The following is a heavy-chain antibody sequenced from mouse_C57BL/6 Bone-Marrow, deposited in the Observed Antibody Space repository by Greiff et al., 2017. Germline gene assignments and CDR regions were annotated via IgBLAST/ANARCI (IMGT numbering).Heavy chain of an antibody. CDR2: IRNKANGYTT. CDR3: ASHYYGSSYSYWYFDV. J-gene: IGHJ1*03. D-gene: IGHD1-1*01. CDR1: GFTFTDYY. Sequence: EVMLVESGGGLVQPGGSLSLSCAASGFTFTDYYMSWVRQPPGKALEWLGFIRNKANGYTTEYSASVKGRFTISRDNSQSILYIQMNALRAEDSATYYCASHYYGSSYSYWYFDVWGTGTTVTVSS. V-gene: IGHV7-3*01.